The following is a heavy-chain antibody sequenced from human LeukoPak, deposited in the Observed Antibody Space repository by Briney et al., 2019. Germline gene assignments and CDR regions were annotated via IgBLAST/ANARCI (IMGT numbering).Heavy chain of an antibody. J-gene: IGHJ4*02. D-gene: IGHD5-18*01. CDR1: GFTFSSYG. Sequence: PGGSLRLSCAASGFTFSSYGMHWVRQAPGKGLEWVAVIWYDGSNKYYADSVKGRFTISRDNSKNTLYLQMNSLRAEDTAVYYCASGPATWIQLWSFDYWGQGTLVTVSS. CDR2: IWYDGSNK. V-gene: IGHV3-33*01. CDR3: ASGPATWIQLWSFDY.